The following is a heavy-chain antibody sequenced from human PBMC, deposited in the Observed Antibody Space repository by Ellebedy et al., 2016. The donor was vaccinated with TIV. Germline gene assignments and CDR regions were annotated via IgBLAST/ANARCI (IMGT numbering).Heavy chain of an antibody. V-gene: IGHV3-21*01. CDR3: AKNLGSFRYGLDV. CDR1: GFTFSSYS. CDR2: ISSSSSYI. J-gene: IGHJ6*02. D-gene: IGHD3-10*01. Sequence: GESLKISCAASGFTFSSYSMNWVRQAPGKGLEWVSSISSSSSYIYYADSVKGRFTISRDDSKSTLYLQMNNLRAEDTAIYYCAKNLGSFRYGLDVWGQGTTVTVSS.